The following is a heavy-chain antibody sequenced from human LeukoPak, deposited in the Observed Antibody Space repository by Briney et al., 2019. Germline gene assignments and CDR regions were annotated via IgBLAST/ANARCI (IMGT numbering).Heavy chain of an antibody. CDR3: AKMKGHPLPKYYMDV. J-gene: IGHJ6*01. CDR2: ISGSGDNT. Sequence: GGSLRLSCAASGVSFSGFAMSWVRRTPGKGLEWVSSISGSGDNTLYADSVKGRFTISRDNSKNTLYLEMNSLRAEDTAIYYCAKMKGHPLPKYYMDVWGQGTTVTVSS. CDR1: GVSFSGFA. V-gene: IGHV3-23*01. D-gene: IGHD1-26*01.